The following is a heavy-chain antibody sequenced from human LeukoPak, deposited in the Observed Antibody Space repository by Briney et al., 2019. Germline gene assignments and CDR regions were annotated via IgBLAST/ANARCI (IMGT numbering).Heavy chain of an antibody. J-gene: IGHJ4*02. CDR3: SGDCSGCYTY. V-gene: IGHV3-53*01. Sequence: PGGSLRLSCAPSGFTVTINYASWVRQAPGKGLEWVSVIYSGGSTYYADSVKGRFTISRDNSKNTLYLQMNSLRAEDTAVYYWSGDCSGCYTYWGQGTLVTVSA. D-gene: IGHD1-26*01. CDR1: GFTVTINY. CDR2: IYSGGST.